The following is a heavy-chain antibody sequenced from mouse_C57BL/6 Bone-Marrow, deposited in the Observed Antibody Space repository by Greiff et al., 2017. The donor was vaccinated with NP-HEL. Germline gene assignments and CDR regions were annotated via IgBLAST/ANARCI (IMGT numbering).Heavy chain of an antibody. CDR2: IDPSDSYT. CDR3: ARDILRYDY. D-gene: IGHD2-14*01. V-gene: IGHV1-59*01. CDR1: GYTFTSYW. Sequence: QVQLQQPGAELVRPGPSVKLSCKASGYTFTSYWMHWVKQRPGQGLEWIGVIDPSDSYTNYNQKFKGKATLTVDTSSSTAYMQLSSLTSEDSAVYYCARDILRYDYWGQGTTLTVSS. J-gene: IGHJ2*01.